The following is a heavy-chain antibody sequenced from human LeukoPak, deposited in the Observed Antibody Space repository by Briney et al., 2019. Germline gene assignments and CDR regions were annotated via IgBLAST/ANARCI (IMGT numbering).Heavy chain of an antibody. CDR1: GGSFSGYY. CDR3: ARGFSSWVSYFDY. J-gene: IGHJ4*02. V-gene: IGHV4-34*01. CDR2: INHSGST. Sequence: SETLSLTCAVYGGSFSGYYWSWVRQPLGKGLEWIGEINHSGSTNYNPSLKSRVTISVDTSKNQFSLKLSSVTAADTAVYYCARGFSSWVSYFDYWGQGTLVTVSS. D-gene: IGHD6-13*01.